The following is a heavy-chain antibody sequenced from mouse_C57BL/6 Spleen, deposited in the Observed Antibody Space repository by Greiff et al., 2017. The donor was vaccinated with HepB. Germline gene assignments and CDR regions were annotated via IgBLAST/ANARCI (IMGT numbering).Heavy chain of an antibody. CDR1: GYTFTDYN. CDR2: INPNNGGT. J-gene: IGHJ1*03. V-gene: IGHV1-18*01. Sequence: EVQLQQSGPELVKPGASVKIPCKASGYTFTDYNMDWVKQSHGKSLEWIGDINPNNGGTIYNQKFKGKATLTVDKSSSTAYMELRSLTSEDTAVYYCARSRNYYGSSSLYFDVWGTGTTVTVSS. D-gene: IGHD1-1*01. CDR3: ARSRNYYGSSSLYFDV.